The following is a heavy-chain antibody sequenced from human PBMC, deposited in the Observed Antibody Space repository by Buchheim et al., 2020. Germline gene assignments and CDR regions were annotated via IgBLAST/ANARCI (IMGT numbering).Heavy chain of an antibody. Sequence: QVQLVESGGGVVQPGRSLRLSCAASGFTFSSYGMHWVRQAPGKGLEWVAVIWYDGSNKYYAESVKGRFTISRDNSKNTLYLQMNSLRAEDTAVYYCARTTGFAYYYGMDVWGQGTT. D-gene: IGHD1-1*01. V-gene: IGHV3-33*01. CDR1: GFTFSSYG. J-gene: IGHJ6*02. CDR3: ARTTGFAYYYGMDV. CDR2: IWYDGSNK.